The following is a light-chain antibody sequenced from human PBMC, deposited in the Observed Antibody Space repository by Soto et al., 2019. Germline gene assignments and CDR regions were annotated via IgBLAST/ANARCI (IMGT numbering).Light chain of an antibody. CDR3: QQYNSYWT. Sequence: DIQMTQSPSTLSASVVDRVTITCRASQSISSWLAWYQQKPGKAPKLLIYKASSLESGVPSRFSGGGSGTEFTLTISSLQPDDFATYYCQQYNSYWTFGQGTKVEIK. J-gene: IGKJ1*01. CDR1: QSISSW. V-gene: IGKV1-5*03. CDR2: KAS.